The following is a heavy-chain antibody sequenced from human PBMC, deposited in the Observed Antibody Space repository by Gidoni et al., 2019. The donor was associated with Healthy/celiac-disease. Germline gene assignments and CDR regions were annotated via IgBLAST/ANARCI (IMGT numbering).Heavy chain of an antibody. CDR1: GGSFSGYY. D-gene: IGHD3-3*01. CDR3: AREGYDFWSGYPPRYGMDV. CDR2: INHSGST. J-gene: IGHJ6*02. V-gene: IGHV4-34*01. Sequence: QVQLQQWGAGLLKPSETLSLTCAVYGGSFSGYYWSWIRQPPGKGLEWIGEINHSGSTNYNTSLKSRVTISVDTSKNQFSLKLSSVTAADTAVYYCAREGYDFWSGYPPRYGMDVWGQGTTVTVSS.